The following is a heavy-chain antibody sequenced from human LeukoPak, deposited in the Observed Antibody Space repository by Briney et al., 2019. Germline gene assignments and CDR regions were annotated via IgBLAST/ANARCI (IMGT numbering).Heavy chain of an antibody. CDR2: ISGTGGTT. J-gene: IGHJ4*02. V-gene: IGHV3-23*01. D-gene: IGHD4-17*01. Sequence: PGGSLRLSCAASGFTFGSYGMSWVRQAPGKGLEWVSGISGTGGTTYYADSVKGRFTISRDNSKNTLYLQMICLRAEDTAVYYCARDRHGDYYFDYWGQGTLVTVSS. CDR1: GFTFGSYG. CDR3: ARDRHGDYYFDY.